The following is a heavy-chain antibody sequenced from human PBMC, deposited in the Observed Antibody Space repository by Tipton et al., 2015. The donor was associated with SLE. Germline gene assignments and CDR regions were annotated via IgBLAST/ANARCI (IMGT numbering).Heavy chain of an antibody. Sequence: LRLSCAVYGGSFSGYYWSWIRQPPGKGLEYIGEINHRGSTNYNPSLKSRVTISVDTSKNQFSLKLSSVTAADTAVYYCARGTRGWYFDLWGRGTLVTVSS. V-gene: IGHV4-34*01. J-gene: IGHJ2*01. CDR1: GGSFSGYY. CDR3: ARGTRGWYFDL. D-gene: IGHD3-10*01. CDR2: INHRGST.